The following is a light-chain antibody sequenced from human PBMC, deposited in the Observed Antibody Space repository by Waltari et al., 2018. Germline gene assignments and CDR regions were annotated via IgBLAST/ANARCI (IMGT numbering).Light chain of an antibody. CDR1: QSVSSS. V-gene: IGKV3-15*01. CDR3: QQYGNWLWT. Sequence: EIGMTQSPATLSVSPGDRVPLSCRASQSVSSSLAWYQRRPGQAPRLLIYGASTRATGVPARFRGSGSGTEFTLTISSLQSEDFAVYYCQQYGNWLWTFGQGTKVEIK. J-gene: IGKJ1*01. CDR2: GAS.